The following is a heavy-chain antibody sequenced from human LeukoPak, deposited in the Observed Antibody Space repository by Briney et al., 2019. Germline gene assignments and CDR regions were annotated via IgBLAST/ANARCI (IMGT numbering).Heavy chain of an antibody. D-gene: IGHD3-22*01. CDR3: ARSGDSSGYYSDDAFDI. CDR1: GGSISSYY. Sequence: PSETLSLTCTVSGGSISSYYWSWIRQPPGKGLEWIGYIYTSGSTNYNPSLKSRVTISVDTSENQFSLKLSSVTAADTAVYYCARSGDSSGYYSDDAFDIWGQGTMVTVSS. CDR2: IYTSGST. V-gene: IGHV4-4*09. J-gene: IGHJ3*02.